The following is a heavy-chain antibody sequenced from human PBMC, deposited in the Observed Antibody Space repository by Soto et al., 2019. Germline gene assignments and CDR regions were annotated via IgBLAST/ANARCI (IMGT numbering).Heavy chain of an antibody. V-gene: IGHV4-30-4*01. CDR2: IYYSGST. Sequence: SETLSLTCTVSGGSISSGDYYWSWIRQPPGKGLEWIGYIYYSGSTYYNPSLKSRVTISVDTSKNQFSLKLSSVTAADTAVYYCARARGARYSDYWGQGTLVTVSS. CDR1: GGSISSGDYY. D-gene: IGHD2-15*01. CDR3: ARARGARYSDY. J-gene: IGHJ4*02.